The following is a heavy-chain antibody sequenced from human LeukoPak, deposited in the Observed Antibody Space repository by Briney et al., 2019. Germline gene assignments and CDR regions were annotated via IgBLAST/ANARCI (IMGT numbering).Heavy chain of an antibody. D-gene: IGHD5-18*01. V-gene: IGHV3-30*18. CDR2: ISYDGSNK. J-gene: IGHJ4*02. Sequence: GGSLRLSCAASGLTFNNYAMHWVRQAPGKGLEWVAVISYDGSNKFYADSVKGRFTISRDNSKNTLYLQMNSLRAEDTAVYYCAKLGQGGYSYDYLPYYFDYWGQGTLVTVSS. CDR3: AKLGQGGYSYDYLPYYFDY. CDR1: GLTFNNYA.